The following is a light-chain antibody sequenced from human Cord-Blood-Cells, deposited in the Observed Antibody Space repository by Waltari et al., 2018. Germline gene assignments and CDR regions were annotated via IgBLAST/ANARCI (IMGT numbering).Light chain of an antibody. CDR3: SSYTSSSTVV. V-gene: IGLV2-14*01. J-gene: IGLJ2*01. CDR1: XXDXXGYNY. CDR2: EVS. Sequence: SALTPPAXVSGSXXXSXXLSCTXXXXDXXGYNYXXWYHQHPGKAPTLMIYEVSNRPSGVSNRFSGSKSGNTASLTISGLQAEDEADYYCSSYTSSSTVVFGGGTKLTVL.